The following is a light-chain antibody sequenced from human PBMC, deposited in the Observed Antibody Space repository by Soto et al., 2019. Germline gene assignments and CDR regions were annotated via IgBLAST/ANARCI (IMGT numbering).Light chain of an antibody. CDR1: SSNIGAGYD. J-gene: IGLJ1*01. CDR2: GNS. V-gene: IGLV1-40*01. CDR3: TPYASSPCGCV. Sequence: QSVLTQPPSVSGAPGQRVTISCTGNSSNIGAGYDVHWYQQLPGTAPKLLIYGNSDRPSGVPDRFSGSKSGTSASLAITGLEVEDEADYYPTPYASSPCGCVFGPGPKLTAL.